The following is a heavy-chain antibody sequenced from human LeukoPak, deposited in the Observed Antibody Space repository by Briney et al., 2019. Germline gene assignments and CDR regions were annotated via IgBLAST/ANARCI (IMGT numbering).Heavy chain of an antibody. CDR2: MNPNSANI. CDR1: RYTFTNYD. D-gene: IGHD2-2*02. J-gene: IGHJ3*02. CDR3: ARATVVAGYCTTTRCYKPFDI. V-gene: IGHV1-8*03. Sequence: ASVKVSCKASRYTFTNYDINWVRQATGQGLEWMGWMNPNSANIGYSQKFQGRVTFTRDTSISTAYMELSSLRSEDTAVYFCARATVVAGYCTTTRCYKPFDIWGQGTMVTVSS.